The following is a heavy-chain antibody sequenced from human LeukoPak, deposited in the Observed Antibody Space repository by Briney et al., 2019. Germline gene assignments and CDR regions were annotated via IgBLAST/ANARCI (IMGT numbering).Heavy chain of an antibody. V-gene: IGHV1-69*04. D-gene: IGHD3-22*01. Sequence: ASVKVSCKASGYTFTGYYMHWVRQAPGQGLEWMGRIIPILGIANYAQKFQGRVTITADKSTSTAYMELSSLRSEDTTVYYCARGIVVVTYGMDVWGQGTTVTVSS. J-gene: IGHJ6*02. CDR1: GYTFTGYY. CDR3: ARGIVVVTYGMDV. CDR2: IIPILGIA.